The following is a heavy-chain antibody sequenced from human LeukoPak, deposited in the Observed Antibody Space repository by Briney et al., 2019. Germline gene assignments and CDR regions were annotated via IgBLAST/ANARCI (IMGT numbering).Heavy chain of an antibody. D-gene: IGHD6-19*01. CDR1: GGSFSGYY. CDR2: INHSGST. J-gene: IGHJ3*02. Sequence: TSETLSLTCAVYGGSFSGYYWSWIRQPPGKGLEWIGGINHSGSTNYNPSLKSRVTISVDTSKNQFSLKLSSVTAADTAVYYCARKYSSGWPPARAFDIWGQGTMVTVSS. V-gene: IGHV4-34*01. CDR3: ARKYSSGWPPARAFDI.